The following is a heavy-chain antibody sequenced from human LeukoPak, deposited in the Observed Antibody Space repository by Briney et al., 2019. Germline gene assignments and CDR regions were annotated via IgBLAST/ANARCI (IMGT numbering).Heavy chain of an antibody. J-gene: IGHJ6*03. D-gene: IGHD5-12*01. V-gene: IGHV1-69*06. CDR3: ARDSGGYSGYDYLVKLVRTYYYYYMDV. Sequence: SVKVSCKASGGTFSSYAISWVRQAPGQGLEWMGGIIPIFGTANYAQKFQGRVTITADKSTSTAYMELSSLRSEDTAVYYCARDSGGYSGYDYLVKLVRTYYYYYMDVWGKGTTVTVSS. CDR1: GGTFSSYA. CDR2: IIPIFGTA.